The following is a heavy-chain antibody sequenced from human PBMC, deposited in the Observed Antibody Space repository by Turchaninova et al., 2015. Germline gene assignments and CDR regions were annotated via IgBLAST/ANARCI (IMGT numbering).Heavy chain of an antibody. CDR3: AGYHLRSSDPYSWFDP. D-gene: IGHD6-6*01. V-gene: IGHV4-4*07. CDR2: IHSSGST. CDR1: GDSIINYY. Sequence: GELQESGPGLVKPSETLSLTCNVFGDSIINYYCSWIRQPAGKGLEYIGRIHSSGSTNYNPSPKSRVTISVDKSKNHFSLKLSSVTAADTAVYYCAGYHLRSSDPYSWFDPWGQGTLVTVSS. J-gene: IGHJ5*02.